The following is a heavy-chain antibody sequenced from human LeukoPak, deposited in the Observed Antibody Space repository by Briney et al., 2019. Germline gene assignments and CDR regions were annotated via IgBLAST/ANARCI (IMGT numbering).Heavy chain of an antibody. J-gene: IGHJ4*02. CDR3: ARDAITMVRGGGPFDY. CDR1: GFPLSSYA. CDR2: ISYDGSNK. V-gene: IGHV3-30*04. Sequence: GGPLRLPCAASGFPLSSYAMHWLRQAPGKGLEGVAVISYDGSNKYYADSVKGRFTISRDNSKNTLYLQMNSLRAEDTAVYYCARDAITMVRGGGPFDYWGQGTLVTVSS. D-gene: IGHD3-10*01.